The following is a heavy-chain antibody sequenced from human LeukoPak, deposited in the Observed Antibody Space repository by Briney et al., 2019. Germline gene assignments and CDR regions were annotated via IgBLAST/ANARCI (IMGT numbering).Heavy chain of an antibody. CDR1: GGTFSSYA. Sequence: ASVKVSCKASGGTFSSYAISWVRQAPGQGLEWMGGIIPIFGTANYAQKFQGRVTITADESTSTAYMELSSLRSEDTAVYYCARDAYSSLRFFDGSDGVFDIGGKGTRVTFSS. CDR2: IIPIFGTA. V-gene: IGHV1-69*13. J-gene: IGHJ3*02. CDR3: ARDAYSSLRFFDGSDGVFDI. D-gene: IGHD3-9*01.